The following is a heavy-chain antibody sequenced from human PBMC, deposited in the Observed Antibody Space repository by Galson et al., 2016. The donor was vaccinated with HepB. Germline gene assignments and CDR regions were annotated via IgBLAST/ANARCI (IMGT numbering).Heavy chain of an antibody. Sequence: SVKVSCKASGYTYTSNGISWVRQAPGQGLEWMGWIGPYNVNTNYAQKFQGRVIMTTDTSTSTAYMELRSLRSDDTAVYYCASDSGGYRGYNFDYWGQGTLVTVAS. D-gene: IGHD5-12*01. J-gene: IGHJ4*02. CDR1: GYTYTSNG. CDR2: IGPYNVNT. CDR3: ASDSGGYRGYNFDY. V-gene: IGHV1-18*01.